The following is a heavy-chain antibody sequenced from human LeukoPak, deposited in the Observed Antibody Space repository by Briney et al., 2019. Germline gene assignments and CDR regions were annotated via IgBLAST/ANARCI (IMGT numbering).Heavy chain of an antibody. Sequence: PGGSLRLSCAASGFTFSSYAMSWVRQAPGKGLEWVSAISGSGGSTYYADSVKGRFTISRDNSKNTLYLQMNSLRAEDTAVYYCARAYYDSSGLGGVDYWGQGTLVTVSS. CDR3: ARAYYDSSGLGGVDY. CDR2: ISGSGGST. J-gene: IGHJ4*02. V-gene: IGHV3-23*01. CDR1: GFTFSSYA. D-gene: IGHD3-22*01.